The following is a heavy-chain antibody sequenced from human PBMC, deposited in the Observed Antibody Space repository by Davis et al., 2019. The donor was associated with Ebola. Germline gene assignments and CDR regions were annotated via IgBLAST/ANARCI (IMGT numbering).Heavy chain of an antibody. V-gene: IGHV4-34*01. D-gene: IGHD3-22*01. Sequence: MPGGSLRLSCAVYGGSFSGYYWSWIRQPPGKGLEWIGEINHSGSTNYSPSLKSRVTISVDTSKNQFSLKLTSVTAADTAVYYCARGDSYYDPSGYYAGPEAPDHWGQGTLVSVSS. CDR2: INHSGST. J-gene: IGHJ4*02. CDR3: ARGDSYYDPSGYYAGPEAPDH. CDR1: GGSFSGYY.